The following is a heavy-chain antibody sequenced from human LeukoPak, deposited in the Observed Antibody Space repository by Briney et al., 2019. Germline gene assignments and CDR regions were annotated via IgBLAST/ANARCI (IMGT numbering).Heavy chain of an antibody. CDR3: ASSLDSGSWYYFDY. V-gene: IGHV4-4*07. CDR2: TYISGST. Sequence: PSETLSLTRTVSGGSMSSYYWSWIRQPAGKGLEWIGRTYISGSTKYNPSLKSRVTISIDKSKNQFSLKLSSVTAADTAVYYCASSLDSGSWYYFDYWGQGTLVTVS. D-gene: IGHD6-13*01. CDR1: GGSMSSYY. J-gene: IGHJ4*02.